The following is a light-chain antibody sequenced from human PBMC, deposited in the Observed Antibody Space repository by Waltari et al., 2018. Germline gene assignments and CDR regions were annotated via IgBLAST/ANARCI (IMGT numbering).Light chain of an antibody. CDR2: KAS. CDR3: QQYDNYPYT. J-gene: IGKJ2*01. CDR1: PTITTL. V-gene: IGKV1-5*03. Sequence: DIQMTQSPSTLSASVGDRVTITCRASPTITTLLAWYQQKPGEAPKLLIYKASTLDMGVPSRFSGSGSGTEFTLTISSLQPDDFATYYCQQYDNYPYTFGQGTKLEIK.